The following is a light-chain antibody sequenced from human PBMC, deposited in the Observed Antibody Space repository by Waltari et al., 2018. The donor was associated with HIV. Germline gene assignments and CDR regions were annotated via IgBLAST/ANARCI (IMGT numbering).Light chain of an antibody. V-gene: IGKV4-1*01. Sequence: DIEMTQSPASLAVSLGESAPTNCKSSQSVLWSSNNKNYLAWYQQKPGQPPRLLIYWASTRESGVPDRFSGSGSGTDFTLTISSLQTEDVAVYFCQQFYDTPLTFGGGTKVDI. CDR3: QQFYDTPLT. CDR1: QSVLWSSNNKNY. CDR2: WAS. J-gene: IGKJ4*01.